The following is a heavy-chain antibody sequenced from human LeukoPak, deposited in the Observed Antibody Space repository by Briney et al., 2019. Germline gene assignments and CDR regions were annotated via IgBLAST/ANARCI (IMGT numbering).Heavy chain of an antibody. V-gene: IGHV3-23*01. J-gene: IGHJ4*02. Sequence: GGTLRLSCAASGFTFSSYGMSWVRQAPGKGLEWASAISGSGGSTYYADSVKGRFTISRDNSKNTLYLQMNSLRAEDTAVYYCAKDDKPKAPNYYDSSGYYGYWGQGTLVTVSS. CDR2: ISGSGGST. CDR1: GFTFSSYG. CDR3: AKDDKPKAPNYYDSSGYYGY. D-gene: IGHD3-22*01.